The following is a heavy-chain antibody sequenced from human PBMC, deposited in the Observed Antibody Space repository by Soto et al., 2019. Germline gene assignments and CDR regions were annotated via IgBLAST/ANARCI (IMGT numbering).Heavy chain of an antibody. Sequence: GGSLKISCRISGYTFTNYWIAWVRQMPGKGLEWMGIIYPGDSDTRYSPSFQGQVTISVDKSINTAYLQWSSLKASDSAMYYCARVWEMATVAACDYWGQGTLVTVSS. D-gene: IGHD6-13*01. CDR2: IYPGDSDT. CDR1: GYTFTNYW. CDR3: ARVWEMATVAACDY. V-gene: IGHV5-51*01. J-gene: IGHJ4*02.